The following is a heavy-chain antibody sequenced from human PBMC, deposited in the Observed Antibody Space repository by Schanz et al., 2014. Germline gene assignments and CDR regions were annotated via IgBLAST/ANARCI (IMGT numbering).Heavy chain of an antibody. V-gene: IGHV4-39*01. CDR2: ISYGGST. CDR1: GGSVRSNTYF. J-gene: IGHJ4*02. CDR3: ARLWGGWRIPDY. D-gene: IGHD6-19*01. Sequence: QLRVQESGPGLVKPSETLSLTCTVSGGSVRSNTYFWAWIRQPPGKGLEWIGSISYGGSTYSNPSLKSRVPISVDTSKNQFSLKLNSVTAADSAVYYCARLWGGWRIPDYWGQGTLVTVSS.